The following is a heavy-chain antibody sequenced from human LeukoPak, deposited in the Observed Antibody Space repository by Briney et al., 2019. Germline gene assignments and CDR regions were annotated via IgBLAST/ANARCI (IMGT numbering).Heavy chain of an antibody. CDR1: GYTFTSYD. Sequence: ASVKVSCKASGYTFTSYDINWVRQATGQGLEWMGWMNPNSGNTGYAQKFQGRVTMTRNTSISTAYMELSSLRSEDAAVYYCARGSCSSTSCYWFDPWGQGTLVTVSS. CDR3: ARGSCSSTSCYWFDP. J-gene: IGHJ5*02. CDR2: MNPNSGNT. V-gene: IGHV1-8*01. D-gene: IGHD2-2*01.